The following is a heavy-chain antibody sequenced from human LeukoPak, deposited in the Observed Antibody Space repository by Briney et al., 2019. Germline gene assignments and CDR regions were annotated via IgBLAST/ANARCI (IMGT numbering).Heavy chain of an antibody. CDR2: ISSSSSYI. V-gene: IGHV3-21*01. Sequence: GGSLRLSCAASGFTFSSYSMNWVRQAPGKGLEWGSSISSSSSYIYYADSVKGRFTISRDNAKNSLYLQMNSLRAEDTAVYYCARERAGYGDYDRNWFDPWGQGTLVTVSS. CDR3: ARERAGYGDYDRNWFDP. J-gene: IGHJ5*02. D-gene: IGHD4-17*01. CDR1: GFTFSSYS.